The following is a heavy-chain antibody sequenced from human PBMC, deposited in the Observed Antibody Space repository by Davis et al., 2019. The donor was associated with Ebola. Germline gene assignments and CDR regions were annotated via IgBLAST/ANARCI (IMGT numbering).Heavy chain of an antibody. CDR1: GFTFSSYA. CDR3: ARDLGEWEQLGAFDI. D-gene: IGHD1-26*01. J-gene: IGHJ3*02. V-gene: IGHV3-30-3*01. CDR2: ISYDGSNK. Sequence: GASLNISCAASGFTFSSYAMHWVRQAPGKGLEWVAVISYDGSNKYYADSVKGRFTISRDNSKNTLYLQMNSLRAEDTAVYYCARDLGEWEQLGAFDIWGQGTMVTVSS.